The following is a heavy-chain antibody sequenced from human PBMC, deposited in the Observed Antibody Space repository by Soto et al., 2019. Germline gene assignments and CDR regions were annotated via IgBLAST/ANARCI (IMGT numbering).Heavy chain of an antibody. CDR1: GFTFNNAW. J-gene: IGHJ4*02. Sequence: EVQLVESGGGLVKPGGSLRLSCAASGFTFNNAWMSWVRQAPGGGLEWVGRIKRNIDGGTTDYGAPVKGRFAISRDNSNSILYLHLNSLKSEDTAVYYCTTVDAVVLNWGQGIVVTVSS. V-gene: IGHV3-15*01. CDR3: TTVDAVVLN. CDR2: IKRNIDGGTT. D-gene: IGHD6-19*01.